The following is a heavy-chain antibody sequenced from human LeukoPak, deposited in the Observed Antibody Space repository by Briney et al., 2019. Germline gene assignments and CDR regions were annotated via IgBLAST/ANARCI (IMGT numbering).Heavy chain of an antibody. CDR3: ARDQVYAFWSGRFDYYYYYMDV. D-gene: IGHD3-3*01. J-gene: IGHJ6*03. Sequence: PGGSLRLSCAASGFTFSNAWMSWVRQAPGKGLEWVANIKQDESEKYYVDSVKGRFTISRDNAKNSLYLQMNSLRAEDTAVYYCARDQVYAFWSGRFDYYYYYMDVWGKGTTVTVSS. CDR2: IKQDESEK. CDR1: GFTFSNAW. V-gene: IGHV3-7*01.